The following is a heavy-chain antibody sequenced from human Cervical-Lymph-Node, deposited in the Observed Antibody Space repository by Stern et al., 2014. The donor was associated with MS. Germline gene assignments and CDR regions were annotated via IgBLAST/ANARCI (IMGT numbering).Heavy chain of an antibody. CDR1: GASVGSGSYF. Sequence: QVQLQESGPGLVKPSETLSLTCNVSGASVGSGSYFWTWIRQPPGKGLEWIGYIHNSGSTNYNTSLKSRVIIALDTSKNQFSLKLRSVTAADTAVYYCARGDIVATIDSWGQGTLVTVSS. V-gene: IGHV4-61*01. CDR3: ARGDIVATIDS. D-gene: IGHD5-12*01. J-gene: IGHJ4*02. CDR2: IHNSGST.